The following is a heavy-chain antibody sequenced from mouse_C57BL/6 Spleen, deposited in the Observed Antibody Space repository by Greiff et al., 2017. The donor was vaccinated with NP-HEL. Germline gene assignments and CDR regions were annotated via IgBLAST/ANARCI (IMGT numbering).Heavy chain of an antibody. Sequence: EVQRVESGGDLVKPGGSLKLSCAASGFTFSSYGMSWVRQTPDKRLEWVATISSGGSYTYYPDSVKGRFTISRDNAKNTLYLQMSSLKSEDTAMYYCARHGNYDYYAMDYWGQGTSVTVSS. CDR1: GFTFSSYG. CDR2: ISSGGSYT. CDR3: ARHGNYDYYAMDY. J-gene: IGHJ4*01. D-gene: IGHD2-1*01. V-gene: IGHV5-6*01.